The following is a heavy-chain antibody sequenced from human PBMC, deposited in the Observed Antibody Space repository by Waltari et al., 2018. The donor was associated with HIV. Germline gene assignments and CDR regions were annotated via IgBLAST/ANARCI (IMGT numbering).Heavy chain of an antibody. CDR2: IYYSGST. CDR1: GGSISSYY. V-gene: IGHV4-59*01. D-gene: IGHD5-12*01. Sequence: QVQLQESGPGLVQPSETLSLTCTVSGGSISSYYWSWIRQPPGKGLVWIGYIYYSGSTNHNPSPKSRVTISVDTSKNQFSLKLSSVTAADTAVYYCARGGRDLEMATTAYYYYGMDVWGQGTTVTVSS. CDR3: ARGGRDLEMATTAYYYYGMDV. J-gene: IGHJ6*02.